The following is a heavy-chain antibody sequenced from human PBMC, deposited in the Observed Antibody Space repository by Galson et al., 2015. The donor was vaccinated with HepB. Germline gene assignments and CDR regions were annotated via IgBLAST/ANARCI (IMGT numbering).Heavy chain of an antibody. D-gene: IGHD5-18*01. CDR3: ARDLPTGRGYSYGFFDY. Sequence: SLRLSCAASGFTFSSYAMHWVRQAPGKGLEWVAVISYDGSNKYYADSVKGRFTISRDNSKNTLYLQMNSLRAEDTAVYYCARDLPTGRGYSYGFFDYWGQGTLVTVSS. CDR2: ISYDGSNK. J-gene: IGHJ4*02. CDR1: GFTFSSYA. V-gene: IGHV3-30*04.